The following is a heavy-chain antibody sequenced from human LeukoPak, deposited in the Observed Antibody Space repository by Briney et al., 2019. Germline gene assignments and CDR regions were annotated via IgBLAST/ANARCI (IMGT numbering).Heavy chain of an antibody. J-gene: IGHJ4*02. D-gene: IGHD3/OR15-3a*01. CDR2: ITGNGVTT. V-gene: IGHV3-23*01. Sequence: GGSLTLSCAASGFPFSSSAMSWVRHTQGNGLEWVSSITGNGVTTYYADSVKGRFTISRDNSKNILFLQMNSLGAEDSASYFCAKERRRVDTSMIWSYYFDAWGQGTPVTVSS. CDR1: GFPFSSSA. CDR3: AKERRRVDTSMIWSYYFDA.